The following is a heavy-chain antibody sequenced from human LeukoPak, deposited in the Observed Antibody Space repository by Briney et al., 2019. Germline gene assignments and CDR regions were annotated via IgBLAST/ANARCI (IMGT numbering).Heavy chain of an antibody. CDR2: IYSGGST. V-gene: IGHV3-66*01. CDR1: GYTVSSNY. D-gene: IGHD6-19*01. CDR3: ARDRGSSGWYPFDY. J-gene: IGHJ4*02. Sequence: GGSLRLSCAASGYTVSSNYMSWVRQAPGKGLEWVSVIYSGGSTYYADSVKGRFTISRDNSKNTLYLQMNSLRAEDTAVYYCARDRGSSGWYPFDYWGQGTLVTVSS.